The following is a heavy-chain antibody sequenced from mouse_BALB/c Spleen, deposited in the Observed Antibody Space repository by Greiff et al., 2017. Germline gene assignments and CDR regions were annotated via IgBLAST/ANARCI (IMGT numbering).Heavy chain of an antibody. Sequence: EVQLVESGGDLVKPGGSLKLSCAVSGFTFSSYGMSWVRQTPDKRLEWVATISSGGSYTYYPDSVKGRFTISRDNAKNTLYLQVNSLKSEDTAMYYCARDYRDWFAYWGQGTLVTVSA. V-gene: IGHV5-6*01. D-gene: IGHD2-13*01. CDR3: ARDYRDWFAY. CDR2: ISSGGSYT. J-gene: IGHJ3*01. CDR1: GFTFSSYG.